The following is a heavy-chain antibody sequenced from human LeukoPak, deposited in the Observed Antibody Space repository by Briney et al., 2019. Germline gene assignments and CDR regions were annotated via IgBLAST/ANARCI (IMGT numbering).Heavy chain of an antibody. CDR2: ISYDGSNK. Sequence: GGSLRLSCAASGFTVGSNYMHWVRQAPGKGLEWVAVISYDGSNKYYADSVKGRFTISRDNSKNTLYLQMNSLGAEDTAVYYCARGPYGSGSYYLYWGQGTLVTVSS. V-gene: IGHV3-30-3*01. D-gene: IGHD3-10*01. CDR1: GFTVGSNY. CDR3: ARGPYGSGSYYLY. J-gene: IGHJ4*02.